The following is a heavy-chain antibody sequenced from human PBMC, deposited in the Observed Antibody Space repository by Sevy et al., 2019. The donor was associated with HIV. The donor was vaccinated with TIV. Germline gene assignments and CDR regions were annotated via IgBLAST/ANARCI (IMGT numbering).Heavy chain of an antibody. Sequence: GGSLRLSCTTSGFTFGTYAMHWVRQSPGKGLEWVALIYYDGSKKFYAVSVKAQFTISRDNSRNTLYLQMNNPRAEDTAVYYCTRGLNYDDTSYLSYDNWFDPWGQGTLVTVSS. V-gene: IGHV3-33*01. CDR1: GFTFGTYA. D-gene: IGHD3-9*01. CDR3: TRGLNYDDTSYLSYDNWFDP. J-gene: IGHJ5*02. CDR2: IYYDGSKK.